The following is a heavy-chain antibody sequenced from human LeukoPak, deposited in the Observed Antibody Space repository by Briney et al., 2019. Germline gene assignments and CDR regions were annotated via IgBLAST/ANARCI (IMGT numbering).Heavy chain of an antibody. J-gene: IGHJ4*02. CDR3: ARDLAAGGPCNY. Sequence: GGSLRLSCAASGFSFSDYYMHWVRQAPGKGLEWVSAISSSSTYIYYADSVKGRFTISRDNAGNSVYLQMHGLRAEDTAVYYCARDLAAGGPCNYWGQGTLVTVSS. CDR1: GFSFSDYY. V-gene: IGHV3-21*01. D-gene: IGHD6-13*01. CDR2: ISSSSTYI.